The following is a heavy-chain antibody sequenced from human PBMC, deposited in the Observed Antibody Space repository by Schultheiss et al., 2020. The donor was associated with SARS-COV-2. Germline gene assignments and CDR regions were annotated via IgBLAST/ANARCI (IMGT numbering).Heavy chain of an antibody. CDR2: IYYSGST. CDR3: ARLDITMVRGTDY. Sequence: SETLSLTCTVSGGSISSVDYYWGWIRQPPGKGLEWIGYIYYSGSTYYKSALKSRVTISVDTSNNQFSLKLSSVTAADTAVYYCARLDITMVRGTDYWGQGTLVTGSS. V-gene: IGHV4-31*03. D-gene: IGHD3-10*01. CDR1: GGSISSVDYY. J-gene: IGHJ4*02.